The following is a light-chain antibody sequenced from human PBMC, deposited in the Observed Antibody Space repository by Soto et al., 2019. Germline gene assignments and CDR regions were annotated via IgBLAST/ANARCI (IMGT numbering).Light chain of an antibody. V-gene: IGKV1-5*01. CDR1: QSIGRF. CDR3: QQYNSYS. Sequence: DIQMTQSPSTLSASVGDRVTITCRSTQSIGRFLSCYQQQPGKSPKLLIYDASTLESGVPSRFSGSGSGTEFTLTISSMQPDDFATYYCQQYNSYSFGQGTKVDIK. J-gene: IGKJ1*01. CDR2: DAS.